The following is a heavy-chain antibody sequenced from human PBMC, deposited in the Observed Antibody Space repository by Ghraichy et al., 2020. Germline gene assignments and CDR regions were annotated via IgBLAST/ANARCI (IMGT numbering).Heavy chain of an antibody. CDR2: INHSGST. CDR3: ASQYYDFWSGYYKAFDI. J-gene: IGHJ3*02. V-gene: IGHV4-34*01. CDR1: GGSFSGDY. D-gene: IGHD3-3*01. Sequence: SETLSLTCAVYGGSFSGDYWSWIRQPPGKGLEWIGEINHSGSTNYNPSLKSRVTISVDTSKNQFSLKLSSVTAADTAVYYCASQYYDFWSGYYKAFDIWGQGTMVTVSS.